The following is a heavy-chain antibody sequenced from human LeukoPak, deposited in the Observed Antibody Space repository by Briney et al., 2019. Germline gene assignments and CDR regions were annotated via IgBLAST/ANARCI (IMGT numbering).Heavy chain of an antibody. V-gene: IGHV1-2*02. D-gene: IGHD4-11*01. CDR3: ATSAGDYRAGHYYYMGV. CDR2: INPNTAGT. Sequence: ASVKVSCKAPGYTFTSYYFHWVRQAPGQGLEWMGWINPNTAGTNYAQKFLGGVTLTWDTSISTAYMELNRLTSDDTAVYYCATSAGDYRAGHYYYMGVWGKGTSVTVSS. CDR1: GYTFTSYY. J-gene: IGHJ6*03.